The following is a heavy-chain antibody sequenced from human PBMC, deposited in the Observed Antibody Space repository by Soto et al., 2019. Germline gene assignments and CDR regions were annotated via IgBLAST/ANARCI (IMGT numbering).Heavy chain of an antibody. Sequence: GDSLTTSCKGSGYSFTSYWIGWVRQMPGKGLEWMGIIYPGDSDTRYSPSFQGQVTISADKSISTAYLQWSSLKASDTAMYYCARILGYSYGSYYYMDVWGNGTTVTVSS. J-gene: IGHJ6*03. D-gene: IGHD5-18*01. CDR3: ARILGYSYGSYYYMDV. CDR2: IYPGDSDT. CDR1: GYSFTSYW. V-gene: IGHV5-51*01.